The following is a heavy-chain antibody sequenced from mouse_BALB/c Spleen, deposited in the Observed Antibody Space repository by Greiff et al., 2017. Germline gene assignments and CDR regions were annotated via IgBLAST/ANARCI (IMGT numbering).Heavy chain of an antibody. J-gene: IGHJ3*01. CDR3: ARGGHDGYYGWFAY. Sequence: EVKLVESGGGLVKPGGSLKLSCAASGFTFSSYAMSWVRQTPEKRLEWVASISSGGSTYYPDSVKGRFTISRDNARNILYLQMSSLRSEDTAMYYCARGGHDGYYGWFAYWGQGTLVTVSA. V-gene: IGHV5-6-5*01. CDR2: ISSGGST. CDR1: GFTFSSYA. D-gene: IGHD2-3*01.